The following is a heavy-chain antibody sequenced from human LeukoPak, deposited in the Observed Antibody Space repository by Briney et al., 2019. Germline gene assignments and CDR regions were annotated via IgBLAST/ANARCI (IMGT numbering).Heavy chain of an antibody. CDR3: ARQGDTGSWYFDY. CDR2: ISHDGSNQ. J-gene: IGHJ4*02. D-gene: IGHD2-21*02. Sequence: PGGSLRLSCAASGFTFTYYAMHWVRQAPGKGLEWVAVISHDGSNQQYADSVKGQVTISRDNSKSTLYLQMASLRAGETAVYYCARQGDTGSWYFDYWGQGTLVTVSS. V-gene: IGHV3-30-3*01. CDR1: GFTFTYYA.